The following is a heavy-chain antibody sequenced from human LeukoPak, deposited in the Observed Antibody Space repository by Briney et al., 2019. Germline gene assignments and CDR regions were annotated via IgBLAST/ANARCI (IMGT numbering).Heavy chain of an antibody. D-gene: IGHD3-3*01. Sequence: SETLYLTCTVSGGSISSYCWSWVRQPPGKGLEWIGYIYTSGSTDYNPSLKSRVTMSVDTSKNQLSMELRFLTAADTAVYYCATSYDAKTAPYDLWGQGTLVTVSS. V-gene: IGHV4-4*09. J-gene: IGHJ5*02. CDR2: IYTSGST. CDR1: GGSISSYC. CDR3: ATSYDAKTAPYDL.